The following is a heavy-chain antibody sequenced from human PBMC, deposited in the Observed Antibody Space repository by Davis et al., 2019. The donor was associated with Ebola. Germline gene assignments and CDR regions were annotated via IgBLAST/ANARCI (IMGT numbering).Heavy chain of an antibody. Sequence: MPSETLSLTCTVSGGSISSSSYYWGWIRQPPGKGLEWIGSIYYSGSTNYNPSLKSRVTISVDTSKNQFSLKLSSVTAADTAVYYCARDWRDYPYGIDVWGQGTTVTVSS. CDR1: GGSISSSSYY. CDR2: IYYSGST. J-gene: IGHJ6*02. CDR3: ARDWRDYPYGIDV. V-gene: IGHV4-39*07.